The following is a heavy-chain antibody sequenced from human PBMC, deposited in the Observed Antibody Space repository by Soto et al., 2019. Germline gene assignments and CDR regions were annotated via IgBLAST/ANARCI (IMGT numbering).Heavy chain of an antibody. Sequence: ASVKVSCKASGYTFTSYAMHWVRQAPGQRLEWMGWINAGNGNTKYSQKFQGRVTITRDTSASTAYMELSSLRSEDTAVYYCARGGSPYWYFDLWGRGTLVTVPQ. J-gene: IGHJ2*01. CDR2: INAGNGNT. CDR3: ARGGSPYWYFDL. V-gene: IGHV1-3*01. D-gene: IGHD1-26*01. CDR1: GYTFTSYA.